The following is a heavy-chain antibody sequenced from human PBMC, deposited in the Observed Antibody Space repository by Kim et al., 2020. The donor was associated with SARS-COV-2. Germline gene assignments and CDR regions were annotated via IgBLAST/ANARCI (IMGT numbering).Heavy chain of an antibody. CDR3: TRHLSGSSWFDY. V-gene: IGHV4-39*01. J-gene: IGHJ4*02. Sequence: YYNPSLKSRVTLSVETSKNQFSLKLSSVTAADTAVFYCTRHLSGSSWFDYWGQGTLVTVSS. D-gene: IGHD6-13*01.